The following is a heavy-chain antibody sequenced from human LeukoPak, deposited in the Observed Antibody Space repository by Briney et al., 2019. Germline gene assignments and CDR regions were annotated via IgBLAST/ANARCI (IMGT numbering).Heavy chain of an antibody. V-gene: IGHV3-48*04. CDR2: ISSSSSTI. Sequence: GGSLRLSCAASGFTFSSYSMNWVRQAPGKGLEWVSYISSSSSTIYYADSVKGRFTISRDNAKNSLYVQMNSLRAEDTAVYYCARDPGSHNSSGWYDYWGQGTLVTVSS. D-gene: IGHD6-19*01. CDR1: GFTFSSYS. CDR3: ARDPGSHNSSGWYDY. J-gene: IGHJ4*02.